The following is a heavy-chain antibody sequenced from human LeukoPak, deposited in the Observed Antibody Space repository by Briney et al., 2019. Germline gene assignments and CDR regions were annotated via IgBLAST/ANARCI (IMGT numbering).Heavy chain of an antibody. J-gene: IGHJ4*02. D-gene: IGHD6-19*01. CDR1: GFTFDDYG. CDR3: ARLDASGLDY. Sequence: GGSLRLSCATSGFTFDDYGMSRVRQAPGKGLEWVSGINWNGGSTGYAGSVKGRFTISRDNAKNSLYLQMNSLRADDTAVYYCARLDASGLDYWGQGTLVTVSS. V-gene: IGHV3-20*04. CDR2: INWNGGST.